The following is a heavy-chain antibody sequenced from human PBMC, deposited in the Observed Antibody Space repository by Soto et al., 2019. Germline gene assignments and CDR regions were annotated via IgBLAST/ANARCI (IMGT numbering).Heavy chain of an antibody. CDR1: GFTFSSYA. Sequence: PGGSLRLSCAASGFTFSSYAMSWVRQAPGRGLEWVSAISGSGGSTYYADSVKGRFTISRDNPKNTLYLQMNSLRAEDTAVYYCANYLTAVGATSPFDYWGQGTLVTVSS. D-gene: IGHD1-26*01. CDR2: ISGSGGST. J-gene: IGHJ4*02. V-gene: IGHV3-23*01. CDR3: ANYLTAVGATSPFDY.